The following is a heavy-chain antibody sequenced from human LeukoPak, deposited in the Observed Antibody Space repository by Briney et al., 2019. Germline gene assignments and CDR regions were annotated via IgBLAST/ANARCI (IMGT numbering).Heavy chain of an antibody. CDR2: IYYSGST. V-gene: IGHV4-59*01. CDR3: ARGMQQLYHFDS. D-gene: IGHD6-13*01. CDR1: GGSTSSYY. Sequence: SETLSLTCAVSGGSTSSYYWSWIRQPPGKGLEWIGYIYYSGSTNYNPSLKSRVTISVDTSKNQFSLKLLSVTAADTAVYYCARGMQQLYHFDSWGRGNLVTVSS. J-gene: IGHJ4*02.